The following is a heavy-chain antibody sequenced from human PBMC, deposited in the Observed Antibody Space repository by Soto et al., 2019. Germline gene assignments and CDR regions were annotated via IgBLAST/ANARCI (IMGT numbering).Heavy chain of an antibody. D-gene: IGHD6-6*01. J-gene: IGHJ6*02. CDR1: GGSISSGGYF. CDR2: IYYSGST. Sequence: SETLSLTCTVSGGSISSGGYFWSWIRQHPGKGLEWIGFIYYSGSTYYNPSLKSRVTISVDTSKNKFSLKLSYVTAADTAVYYCAREGAAPYYYYGMDVWGQGTTVTVSS. CDR3: AREGAAPYYYYGMDV. V-gene: IGHV4-31*03.